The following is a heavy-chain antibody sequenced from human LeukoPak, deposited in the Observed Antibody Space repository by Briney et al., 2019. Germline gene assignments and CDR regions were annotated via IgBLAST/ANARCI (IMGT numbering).Heavy chain of an antibody. J-gene: IGHJ4*02. Sequence: TGGSLRLSCTASGFTFGDYTMSWVRQAPGKGLEWVANIKQDGSEKYYVDSVKGRFTISRDNAKNSLYLQMNSLRAEDTAVYYCASSPGYYFDYWGQGTLVTVSS. CDR1: GFTFGDYT. CDR3: ASSPGYYFDY. V-gene: IGHV3-7*01. CDR2: IKQDGSEK. D-gene: IGHD6-13*01.